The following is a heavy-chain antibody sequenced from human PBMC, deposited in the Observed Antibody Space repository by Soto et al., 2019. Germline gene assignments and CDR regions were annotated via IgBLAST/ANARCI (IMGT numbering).Heavy chain of an antibody. J-gene: IGHJ3*02. V-gene: IGHV1-69*13. CDR3: AKPAPSCCVGDCLEAFDI. CDR2: IIPIFGTA. CDR1: GGTFSSYA. Sequence: GASVKVSCKASGGTFSSYAISWVRQAPGQGLEWMGGIIPIFGTANYAQKFQGRVTITADESTSTAYMELSSLGSEDTAVYYCAKPAPSCCVGDCLEAFDIWGQRTMVPVSS. D-gene: IGHD2-21*02.